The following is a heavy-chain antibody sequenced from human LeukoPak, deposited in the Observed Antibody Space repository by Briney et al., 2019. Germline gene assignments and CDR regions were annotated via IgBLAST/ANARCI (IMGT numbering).Heavy chain of an antibody. CDR3: ARMLAGQSAYDY. CDR1: GFSLSTSGMR. J-gene: IGHJ4*02. D-gene: IGHD3-16*01. Sequence: SGPALVKPTQTLTLTCTFSGFSLSTSGMRVSWIRQPPGKALEWLARIDWDDDKFYSTSLKTRLTISKDTSKNQVVLTMTNMDPVDTATYYCARMLAGQSAYDYWGQGTLVTVSS. V-gene: IGHV2-70*04. CDR2: IDWDDDK.